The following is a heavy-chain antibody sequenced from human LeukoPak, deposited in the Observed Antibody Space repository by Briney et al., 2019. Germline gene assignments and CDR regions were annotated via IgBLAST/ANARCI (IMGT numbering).Heavy chain of an antibody. D-gene: IGHD3-10*01. Sequence: PSETLSLTCTVSGGSISSSSYYWGWIRQPPGKGLQWIGSIYYSGSTYYNPSLKSRVTISVDTSKNQFSLKLSSVTAADTAVYYCASSYSNPVVRGVTNFDYWGQGTLVTVSS. V-gene: IGHV4-39*01. CDR1: GGSISSSSYY. J-gene: IGHJ4*02. CDR3: ASSYSNPVVRGVTNFDY. CDR2: IYYSGST.